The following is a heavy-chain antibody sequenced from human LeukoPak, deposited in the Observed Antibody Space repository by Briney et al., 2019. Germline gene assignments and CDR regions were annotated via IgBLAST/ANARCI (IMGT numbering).Heavy chain of an antibody. V-gene: IGHV4-39*07. CDR3: ARVYDILTGYYLDY. CDR2: IYYSGST. J-gene: IGHJ4*02. D-gene: IGHD3-9*01. Sequence: SETLSLTCTVSGGSISSSSYYWGWIRQPPGKGLEWIGSIYYSGSTYYNPSPKSRVTISVDTSKNQFSLKLSSVTAADTAVYYCARVYDILTGYYLDYWGQGTLVTVSS. CDR1: GGSISSSSYY.